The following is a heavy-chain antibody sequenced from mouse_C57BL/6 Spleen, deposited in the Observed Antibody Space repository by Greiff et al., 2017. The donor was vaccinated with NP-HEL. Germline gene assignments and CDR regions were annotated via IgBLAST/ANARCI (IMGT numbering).Heavy chain of an antibody. CDR1: GYTFTSYG. V-gene: IGHV1-81*01. D-gene: IGHD1-1*01. Sequence: QVQLKQSGAELARPGASVKLSCKASGYTFTSYGISWVKQRTGQGLEWIGEIYPRSGNTYYNEKFKGKATLTADKSSSTAYMELRSLTSEDSAVYFCASGTGGSSPHWYFDVWGTGTTVTVSS. CDR2: IYPRSGNT. J-gene: IGHJ1*03. CDR3: ASGTGGSSPHWYFDV.